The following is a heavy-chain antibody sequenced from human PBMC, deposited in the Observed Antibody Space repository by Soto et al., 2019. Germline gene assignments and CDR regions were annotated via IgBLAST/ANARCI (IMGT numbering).Heavy chain of an antibody. CDR1: GDSISDTIYY. V-gene: IGHV4-39*01. Sequence: SETLSLTCRVSGDSISDTIYYWGWVRQSPGKGLEWIGSSHYSGTTQFHPSLKTRVTISVDSSKNEFSLRLRSVTTADTGVYFCVRNFREVAAAMAYWGQGIPVTVSS. D-gene: IGHD6-19*01. CDR3: VRNFREVAAAMAY. J-gene: IGHJ4*02. CDR2: SHYSGTT.